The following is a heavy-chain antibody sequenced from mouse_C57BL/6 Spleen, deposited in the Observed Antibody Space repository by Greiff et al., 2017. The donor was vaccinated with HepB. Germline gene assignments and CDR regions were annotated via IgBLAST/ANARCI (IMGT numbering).Heavy chain of an antibody. CDR2: INPNNGGT. Sequence: EVKLQQAGPELVKPGASVKIPCRASGYTFTDYNMDLVKQSHGKSLEWIGDINPNNGGTNCNQQFKGKATLTVDKSSSTAYMEHRSLTSEDTAVYYCDRRGAMDYWGQGTAVTVSS. CDR1: GYTFTDYN. CDR3: DRRGAMDY. J-gene: IGHJ4*01. V-gene: IGHV1-18*01.